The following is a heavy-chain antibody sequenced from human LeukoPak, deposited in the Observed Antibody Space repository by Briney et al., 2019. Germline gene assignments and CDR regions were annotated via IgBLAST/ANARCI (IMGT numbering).Heavy chain of an antibody. CDR1: GGSISSGGYS. CDR2: IYHSGST. D-gene: IGHD6-19*01. V-gene: IGHV4-30-2*01. Sequence: PSETLSPTCAVSGGSISSGGYSWSWIRQPPGKGLEWIGYIYHSGSTYYNPSLKSRVTISVDRSKNQFSLKLSSVTAADTAVYYCARDTSSGWYDYWGQGTLVTVSS. CDR3: ARDTSSGWYDY. J-gene: IGHJ4*02.